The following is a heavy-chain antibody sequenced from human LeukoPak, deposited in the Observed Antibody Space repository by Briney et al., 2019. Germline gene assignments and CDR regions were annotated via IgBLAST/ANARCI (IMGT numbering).Heavy chain of an antibody. CDR1: VFTFSDYS. D-gene: IGHD5-24*01. J-gene: IGHJ4*02. CDR3: ARDYKYAFDN. V-gene: IGHV3-48*01. Sequence: GGSLRLPCAASVFTFSDYSMNWVRQAPGKGLEWISYIGIDSGNTNYADSVKGRFTISGDKAKNSLYLQMNSLRVEDTAVYYCARDYKYAFDNWGQGTLVTVSS. CDR2: IGIDSGNT.